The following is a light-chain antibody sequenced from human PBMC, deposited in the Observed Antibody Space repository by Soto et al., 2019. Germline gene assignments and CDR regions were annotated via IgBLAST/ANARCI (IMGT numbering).Light chain of an antibody. Sequence: PVTLSLSPGERATLSCRASQSVRTYLAWYQVKPGQAPRLLLYDASSRASGVPARFSGSGAGTDFILTISSLEPEDFALYYCQQRNSWPPITFGQGTRLEIK. CDR1: QSVRTY. CDR3: QQRNSWPPIT. J-gene: IGKJ5*01. V-gene: IGKV3-11*01. CDR2: DAS.